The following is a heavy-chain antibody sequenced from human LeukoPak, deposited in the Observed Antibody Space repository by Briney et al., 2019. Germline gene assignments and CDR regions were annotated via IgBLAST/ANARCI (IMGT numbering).Heavy chain of an antibody. V-gene: IGHV4-39*01. J-gene: IGHJ6*02. CDR3: ARLQTYYDFWSGYPHYYYYGMDV. CDR1: GGSISSSSYY. Sequence: TSETLSLTCTVSGGSISSSSYYWGWIRQPPGKGLEWIGSIYYSGSTYYNPSLKSRVTISVDTSKNQFSLKLSSVTAADTAVYHCARLQTYYDFWSGYPHYYYYGMDVWGQGTTVTVSS. D-gene: IGHD3-3*01. CDR2: IYYSGST.